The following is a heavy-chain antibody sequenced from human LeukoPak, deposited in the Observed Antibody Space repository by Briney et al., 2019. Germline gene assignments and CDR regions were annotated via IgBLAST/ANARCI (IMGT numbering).Heavy chain of an antibody. D-gene: IGHD2-15*01. V-gene: IGHV3-21*01. CDR1: GFTFSSYS. J-gene: IGHJ6*02. CDR3: ARVDIVVVVAATDRYYYYGMDV. Sequence: GGSLRLSCAASGFTFSSYSMNWVRQVPGKGLEWVSSISSSSSYIYYADSVKGRFTISRDNAKNSLYLQMNSLRAEDTAVYYCARVDIVVVVAATDRYYYYGMDVWGQGTTVTVSS. CDR2: ISSSSSYI.